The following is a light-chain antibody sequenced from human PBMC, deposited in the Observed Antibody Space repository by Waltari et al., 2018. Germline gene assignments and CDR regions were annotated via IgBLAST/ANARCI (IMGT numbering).Light chain of an antibody. Sequence: EIVLTQSPGTLSLSPGERATLSCRASLSISSSSLAWYQQKPGQAPRLLIYGASSRDTGIPDRFSGSGSGTDFTLTISRLEPEDLAVYYCQQYGSSPFTFGPGTTVDIK. J-gene: IGKJ3*01. CDR1: LSISSSS. CDR3: QQYGSSPFT. CDR2: GAS. V-gene: IGKV3-20*01.